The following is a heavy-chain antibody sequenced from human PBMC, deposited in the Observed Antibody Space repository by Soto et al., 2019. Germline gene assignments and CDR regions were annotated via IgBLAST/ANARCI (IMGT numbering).Heavy chain of an antibody. Sequence: GGSLRLSCAASGFTFSSYAMHWVRQAPGKGLEWVAVISYDGSNKYYADSVKGRFTISRDNSNNTLYLQMNSLRAEDTAVYYCARVSYSSTYYYYGMDVWGQGTTVTVSS. CDR1: GFTFSSYA. J-gene: IGHJ6*02. V-gene: IGHV3-30-3*01. D-gene: IGHD6-13*01. CDR2: ISYDGSNK. CDR3: ARVSYSSTYYYYGMDV.